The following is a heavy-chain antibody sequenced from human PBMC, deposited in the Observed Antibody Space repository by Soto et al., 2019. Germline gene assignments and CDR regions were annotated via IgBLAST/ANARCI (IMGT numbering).Heavy chain of an antibody. CDR1: GFTFSSYA. CDR2: ISGSGGST. Sequence: GGSLRLSCAASGFTFSSYAMSWVRQAPGKGLEWVSAISGSGGSTYYADSVKGRFTISRDNSKNTLYLQMNSLRAEDPAVYYGAIARALWQLPYFDYWGQGTLVTVSS. CDR3: AIARALWQLPYFDY. D-gene: IGHD2-15*01. J-gene: IGHJ4*02. V-gene: IGHV3-23*01.